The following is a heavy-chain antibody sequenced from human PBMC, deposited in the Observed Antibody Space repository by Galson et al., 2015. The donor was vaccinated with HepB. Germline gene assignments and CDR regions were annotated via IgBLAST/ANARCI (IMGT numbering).Heavy chain of an antibody. J-gene: IGHJ4*02. CDR1: GFTFSSYA. V-gene: IGHV3-23*01. Sequence: SLRLSCAASGFTFSSYAMSWVRQAPGKGLEWVSAISGSGSSAYYADSVKGRFTISRDNSKNTLYLQMNSLRAEDTAIYYCAREVLTAYFDYWGQGALVTVSS. CDR2: ISGSGSSA. CDR3: AREVLTAYFDY. D-gene: IGHD2-8*01.